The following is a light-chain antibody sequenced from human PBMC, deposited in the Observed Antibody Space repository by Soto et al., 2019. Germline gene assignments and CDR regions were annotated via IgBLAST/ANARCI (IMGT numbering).Light chain of an antibody. CDR3: SSYTSSSALEV. CDR2: EVS. Sequence: QSALTQPASVSGSPGQSITISCTGTSSDVGGYNYVSWYQQHPGKASKLMIYEVSNRPSGVSNRFSVSKSGNTASLTISGLQAEDEADYYCSSYTSSSALEVFGTGTKVTVL. V-gene: IGLV2-14*01. CDR1: SSDVGGYNY. J-gene: IGLJ1*01.